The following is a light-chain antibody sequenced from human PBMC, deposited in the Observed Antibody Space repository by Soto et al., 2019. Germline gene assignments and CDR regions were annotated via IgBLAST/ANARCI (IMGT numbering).Light chain of an antibody. Sequence: DIQMTQSPSTLSASVGDRVTITCRASQRISRWLAWYQQKPGKAPKLLIYDAYSLESVFPSRFRGSGSGTEFSLTISSLQPDDVAPYYCQQYKNYLYSFGQGTKLEIK. CDR2: DAY. J-gene: IGKJ2*03. CDR1: QRISRW. V-gene: IGKV1-5*01. CDR3: QQYKNYLYS.